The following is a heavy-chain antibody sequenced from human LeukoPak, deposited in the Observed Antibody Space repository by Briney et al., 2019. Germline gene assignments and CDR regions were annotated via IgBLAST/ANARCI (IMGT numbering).Heavy chain of an antibody. D-gene: IGHD6-13*01. CDR3: ARAERGELRYSSSWYTYY. Sequence: GRSLSLSCAASGFTFSSYAMHWVRQAPGKGLEWVAIISYDGSNKYYADSVKGRFTISRDNSKNTLYLQMNSLRAEDTAVYYCARAERGELRYSSSWYTYYWGQGTLVTVSS. J-gene: IGHJ4*02. CDR2: ISYDGSNK. V-gene: IGHV3-30*04. CDR1: GFTFSSYA.